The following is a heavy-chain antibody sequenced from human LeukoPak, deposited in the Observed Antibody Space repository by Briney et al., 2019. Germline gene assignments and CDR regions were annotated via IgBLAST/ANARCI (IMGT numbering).Heavy chain of an antibody. CDR3: AREPYYYDHTGFHPRYLDS. D-gene: IGHD3-22*01. V-gene: IGHV6-1*01. CDR1: GDTISGSNGA. J-gene: IGHJ4*02. Sequence: SQTLSLTCVISGDTISGSNGAWNWIRQSPSRGLEWLGRTYYRSKWYYAYAVSVKSPITINPDTSKNQYSLQLNSVTPEDTAVYDCAREPYYYDHTGFHPRYLDSWGQGALVSVSS. CDR2: TYYRSKWYY.